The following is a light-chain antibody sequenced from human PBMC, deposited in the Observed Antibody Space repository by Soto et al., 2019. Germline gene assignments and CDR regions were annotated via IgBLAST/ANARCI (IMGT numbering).Light chain of an antibody. V-gene: IGLV1-44*01. Sequence: GSNTVNWYQQLPGTAPKLLIYYDNLRPSGVPDRISGSKSGTSASLAISGLQSDDEADYYCAAWDDSLNGRVFGTGTKATVL. CDR1: GSNT. J-gene: IGLJ1*01. CDR3: AAWDDSLNGRV. CDR2: YDN.